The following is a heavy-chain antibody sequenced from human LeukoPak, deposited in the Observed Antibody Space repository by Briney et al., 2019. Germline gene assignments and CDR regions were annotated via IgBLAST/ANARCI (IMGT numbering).Heavy chain of an antibody. CDR3: ARDSCLIKTCLDY. Sequence: GGSLRLSCAASGFILSNYWMHWVRQVPGEGLVWVSRINSDGSTTDYAHSVKGRFTISRDDAKNTLYLQMNSLRAEDTAVYYCARDSCLIKTCLDYWGQGTLVTVSS. V-gene: IGHV3-74*01. CDR1: GFILSNYW. J-gene: IGHJ4*02. CDR2: INSDGSTT. D-gene: IGHD3-10*01.